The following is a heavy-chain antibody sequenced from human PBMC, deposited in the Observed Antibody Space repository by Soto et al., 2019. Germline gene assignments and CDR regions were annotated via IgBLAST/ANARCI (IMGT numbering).Heavy chain of an antibody. CDR1: GGSFSGYS. J-gene: IGHJ6*02. V-gene: IGHV4-34*01. D-gene: IGHD2-2*01. CDR2: VNHSGST. Sequence: PSETLSLTCAVYGGSFSGYSWTWIRQPPGKGLEWIGEVNHSGSTYYSPSPMSRVTLSIDTSKNQFSLKLSSVTAADTAVYYCARGHQVTPAALFKRPGDYSMDVWGQGTTVTVS. CDR3: ARGHQVTPAALFKRPGDYSMDV.